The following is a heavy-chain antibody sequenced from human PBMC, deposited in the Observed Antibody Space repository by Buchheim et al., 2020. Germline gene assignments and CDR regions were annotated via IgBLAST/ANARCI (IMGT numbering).Heavy chain of an antibody. V-gene: IGHV5-51*01. J-gene: IGHJ4*02. D-gene: IGHD3-10*01. Sequence: EVQLVQSGPVVKKPGESLRLSCEGSGYSFTSYWIGWVRQMPGKGLEWIGILYPGDSDTRYNPSFQGQVTISADNSINPAYPQWGSLKASDTAIYYCARRGVLTGSYTDFDIWGQGTL. CDR2: LYPGDSDT. CDR3: ARRGVLTGSYTDFDI. CDR1: GYSFTSYW.